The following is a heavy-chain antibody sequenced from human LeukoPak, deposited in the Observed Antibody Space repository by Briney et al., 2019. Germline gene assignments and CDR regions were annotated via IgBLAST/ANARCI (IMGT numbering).Heavy chain of an antibody. V-gene: IGHV4-34*01. J-gene: IGHJ4*02. CDR2: INHSGST. D-gene: IGHD2-15*01. CDR3: ARGRLGYCSGGSCPLGYFDY. Sequence: SETLSLTCAVYGGPFSGYYWSWIRQPPGKGLEWIGEINHSGSTNYNPSLKSRVTISVDTSKNQFSLKLSSVTAADTAVYYCARGRLGYCSGGSCPLGYFDYWGQGTLVTVSS. CDR1: GGPFSGYY.